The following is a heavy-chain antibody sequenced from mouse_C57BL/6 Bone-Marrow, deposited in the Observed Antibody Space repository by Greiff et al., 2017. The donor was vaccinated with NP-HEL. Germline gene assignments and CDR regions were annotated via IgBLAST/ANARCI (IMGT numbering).Heavy chain of an antibody. CDR1: GYSFTDYN. CDR2: INPNYGTT. V-gene: IGHV1-39*01. D-gene: IGHD2-3*01. CDR3: ARSEVYDPWFAY. J-gene: IGHJ3*01. Sequence: VQLKQSGPELVKPGASVKISCKASGYSFTDYNMNWVKQSNGKSLEWIGVINPNYGTTSYNQKFKGKATLTVDQPSSTAYMQLNSLTSEDSAVYYGARSEVYDPWFAYWGQGTLVTVSA.